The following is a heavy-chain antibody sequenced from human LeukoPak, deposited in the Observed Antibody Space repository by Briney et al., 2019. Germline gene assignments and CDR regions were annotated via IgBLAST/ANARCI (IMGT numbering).Heavy chain of an antibody. V-gene: IGHV3-7*01. J-gene: IGHJ4*02. Sequence: GGPLRLSCAASGFPFSSYWMSYVRQAPGKGLEWVANIKQDGSEKYYVDSVKGRFTISRDNDKNSLYLQMNSLSAEDTAVYYCAREDHVWFGENYWGQGTLVTVSS. CDR1: GFPFSSYW. CDR2: IKQDGSEK. D-gene: IGHD3-10*01. CDR3: AREDHVWFGENY.